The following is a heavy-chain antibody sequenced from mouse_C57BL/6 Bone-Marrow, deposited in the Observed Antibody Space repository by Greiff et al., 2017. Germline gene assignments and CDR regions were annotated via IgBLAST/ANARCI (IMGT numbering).Heavy chain of an antibody. J-gene: IGHJ3*01. CDR2: IRSKSNNYAT. CDR3: VRPIDGYFGFAY. Sequence: EVKLVESGGGLVQPKGSLKLSCAASGFSFNTYAMNWVRQAPGQGLEWVARIRSKSNNYATYYADSVKDRFTISSDDSESLLKLQMHNLKTEDTDMSYCVRPIDGYFGFAYWGQGTLVTVSA. CDR1: GFSFNTYA. D-gene: IGHD2-3*01. V-gene: IGHV10-1*01.